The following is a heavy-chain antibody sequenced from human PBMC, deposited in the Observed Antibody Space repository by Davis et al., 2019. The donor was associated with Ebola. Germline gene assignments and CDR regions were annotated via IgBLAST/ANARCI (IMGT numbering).Heavy chain of an antibody. D-gene: IGHD2/OR15-2a*01. Sequence: PSETLSLTCTVSGGSISSSSYNWGWIRQPPGKGLEWIGSIYYSGSTHYNPSLNSRVTISVDTSKNQFSLKLRSMTAVDTAIYFCTREFEYVDYWGQGILVTVSS. J-gene: IGHJ4*02. CDR1: GGSISSSSYN. CDR2: IYYSGST. V-gene: IGHV4-39*07. CDR3: TREFEYVDY.